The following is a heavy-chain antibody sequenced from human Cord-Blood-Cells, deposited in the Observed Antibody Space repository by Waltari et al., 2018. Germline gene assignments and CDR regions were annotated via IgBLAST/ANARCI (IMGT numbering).Heavy chain of an antibody. V-gene: IGHV1-8*01. CDR3: ARESCSGGSCYWWARYYYYYYAMDV. CDR1: GYPFTSYD. Sequence: QVQLVQSGAEVKKPGASVKVSCKASGYPFTSYDINWVRQATGQGLAWMGWLNPNSGNTGYAQKFQGRVTMTRNTSISTAYMELSSLRSEDTAVYYCARESCSGGSCYWWARYYYYYYAMDVWGQGTTVTVSS. D-gene: IGHD2-15*01. CDR2: LNPNSGNT. J-gene: IGHJ6*02.